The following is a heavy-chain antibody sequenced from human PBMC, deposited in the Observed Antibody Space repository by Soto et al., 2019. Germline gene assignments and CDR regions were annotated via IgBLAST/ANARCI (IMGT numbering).Heavy chain of an antibody. J-gene: IGHJ4*02. CDR2: SSGSGGTT. V-gene: IGHV3-23*01. CDR1: GFTFKSYA. CDR3: AKEPYSRFVLGTFHY. Sequence: EVQLLESGGGLVQPGGSLRLSCAASGFTFKSYAMSWVRQPPGKGLEWVLGSSGSGGTTYHADSVKGRFTISRDNSKNTLYLQMNSLRVEDTAVYYCAKEPYSRFVLGTFHYWGQGALVTVSS. D-gene: IGHD5-12*01.